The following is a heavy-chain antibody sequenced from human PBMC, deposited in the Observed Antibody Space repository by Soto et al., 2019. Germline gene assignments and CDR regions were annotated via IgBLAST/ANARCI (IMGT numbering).Heavy chain of an antibody. Sequence: ASETLSLTCAVYGGSFSGYYWSWIRQPPGKGLEWIGEINHSGSTNYNPSLKSRVTISVDTSKNQFSLKLGSVTAADTAVYYCASPKYRGPYYYYYGMDVWGQGTTVTVSS. J-gene: IGHJ6*02. D-gene: IGHD2-2*01. CDR3: ASPKYRGPYYYYYGMDV. CDR1: GGSFSGYY. CDR2: INHSGST. V-gene: IGHV4-34*01.